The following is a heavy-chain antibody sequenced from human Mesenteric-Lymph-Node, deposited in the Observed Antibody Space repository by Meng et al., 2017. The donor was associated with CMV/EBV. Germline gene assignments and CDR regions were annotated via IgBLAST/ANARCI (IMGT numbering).Heavy chain of an antibody. CDR1: GYRFTTYW. V-gene: IGHV5-51*06. Sequence: KVSCKAPGYRFTTYWVGWVRQMPGKGLEWMGITYPGDSDTRYSQSFQGQVVISADKSTSTVFLQWNSLKASDSGMYFCARHGETVFGVIDNWGHGTLVTVSS. CDR3: ARHGETVFGVIDN. CDR2: TYPGDSDT. D-gene: IGHD3-3*01. J-gene: IGHJ4*01.